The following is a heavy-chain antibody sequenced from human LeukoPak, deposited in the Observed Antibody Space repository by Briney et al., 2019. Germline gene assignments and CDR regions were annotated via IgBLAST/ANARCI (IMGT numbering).Heavy chain of an antibody. CDR3: ARDRGSSTDYYYGMDV. J-gene: IGHJ6*02. CDR2: IWYDGSNK. CDR1: GFTFSSYG. V-gene: IGHV3-33*01. D-gene: IGHD6-13*01. Sequence: PGGSLRLSCAASGFTFSSYGMHWVRQAPGKGLEWVAVIWYDGSNKYYADSVKGRFTICRDNSKNTLYLQMNSLRAEDTAVYYCARDRGSSTDYYYGMDVWGQGTTVTVSS.